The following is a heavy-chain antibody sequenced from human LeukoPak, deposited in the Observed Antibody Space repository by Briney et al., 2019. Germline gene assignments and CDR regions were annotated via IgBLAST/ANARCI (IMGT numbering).Heavy chain of an antibody. J-gene: IGHJ4*02. V-gene: IGHV4-39*01. CDR2: IYYSGST. CDR1: GGFISSTGYY. CDR3: TRRSGGLPSDY. D-gene: IGHD3-10*01. Sequence: SETLSLTCTVSGGFISSTGYYWGWIRQPPGKGLEWIGSIYYSGSTYDNPSLKSRVTISVDKSKNQFSLKLSSVTAADTAVYYCTRRSGGLPSDYWGQGTLVTVSS.